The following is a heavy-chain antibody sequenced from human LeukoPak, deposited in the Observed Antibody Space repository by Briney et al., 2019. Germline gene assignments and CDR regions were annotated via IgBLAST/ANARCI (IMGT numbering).Heavy chain of an antibody. CDR1: GYRFTSYW. V-gene: IGHV5-10-1*01. Sequence: GAYLKISCQGSGYRFTSYWIRWVRQMPGTGLEWMGRIDPSDSYTNYSPSFQGHVTISADKSINTAYLQWSSLKASDSALYYCARSGSADGSGSYYRESLIDYWGQGTLVTVSS. CDR2: IDPSDSYT. J-gene: IGHJ4*02. CDR3: ARSGSADGSGSYYRESLIDY. D-gene: IGHD3-10*01.